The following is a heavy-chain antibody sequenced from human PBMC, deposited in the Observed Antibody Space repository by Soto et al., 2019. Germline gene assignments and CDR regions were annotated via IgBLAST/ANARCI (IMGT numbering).Heavy chain of an antibody. CDR1: GFTFSNAW. D-gene: IGHD3-22*01. V-gene: IGHV3-15*01. Sequence: EVQLVESGGGLVKPGGSVRLSCAASGFTFSNAWMSWVRQAPGKGLEGVGRIKSKSAGGTTEYDAPVKDRFTISRNDSKNTLYLKMNSLKIEDTAVYYCARGHRSSGKIFDSWGQGTLVTVSS. CDR2: IKSKSAGGTT. J-gene: IGHJ4*02. CDR3: ARGHRSSGKIFDS.